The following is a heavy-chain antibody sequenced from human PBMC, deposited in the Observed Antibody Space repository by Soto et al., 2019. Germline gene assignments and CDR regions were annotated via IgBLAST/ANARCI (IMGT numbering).Heavy chain of an antibody. CDR3: ARGRGYSSTRGSYYYGLDV. J-gene: IGHJ6*02. CDR1: GFTFRNYN. Sequence: GGSLRLSCAASGFTFRNYNMNWVRQVPGKGLEWVAHISIGGRSINYADSVKGRFSVSRDNSNNTLYLQMNSLRADDTAVYYSARGRGYSSTRGSYYYGLDVWSQGTTVTVSS. CDR2: ISIGGRSI. V-gene: IGHV3-48*01. D-gene: IGHD5-18*01.